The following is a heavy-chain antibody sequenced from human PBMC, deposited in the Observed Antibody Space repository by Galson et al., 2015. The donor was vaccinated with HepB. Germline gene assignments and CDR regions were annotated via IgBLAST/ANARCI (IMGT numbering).Heavy chain of an antibody. V-gene: IGHV5-51*01. CDR3: AGQWGRGYRTDWYFDL. D-gene: IGHD5-18*01. CDR2: IYPEDSDT. J-gene: IGHJ2*01. Sequence: QSGAEVKKPGESLKISCKGSGSSFSSFWIGWVRQLPGKGLEWMGLIYPEDSDTRYSPSFPGQVTISADKSISTAYLQWSRLKASDSAMYYCAGQWGRGYRTDWYFDLWGRGTLVTVSS. CDR1: GSSFSSFW.